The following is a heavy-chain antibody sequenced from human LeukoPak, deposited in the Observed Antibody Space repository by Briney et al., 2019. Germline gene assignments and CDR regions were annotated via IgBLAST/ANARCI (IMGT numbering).Heavy chain of an antibody. D-gene: IGHD3-22*01. CDR3: VIELFSSGNHCGAFDI. V-gene: IGHV3-66*02. J-gene: IGHJ3*02. CDR1: GFTVSNNY. Sequence: GGSLRLSCAASGFTVSNNYMSWVRQAPGKGLEWVSIIYSGANTYYADSVKGRFTISRDNSKNTLYFQMNSLRVEDTAVYYCVIELFSSGNHCGAFDIWAERTMVTVSS. CDR2: IYSGANT.